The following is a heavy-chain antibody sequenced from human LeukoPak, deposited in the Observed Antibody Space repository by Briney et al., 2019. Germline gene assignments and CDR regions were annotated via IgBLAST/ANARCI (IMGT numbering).Heavy chain of an antibody. J-gene: IGHJ4*02. D-gene: IGHD5-18*01. CDR1: GGSISSGSYY. V-gene: IGHV4-61*02. Sequence: SETLSLTCTVSGGSISSGSYYWSWIRQPAGKGLEWIGRIYTSGSTNYNPSLKSRVTISVDPSKNQFSLKLSSVTAADTAVYYCARDSGGYSSGFDYWGQGTLVTVSS. CDR2: IYTSGST. CDR3: ARDSGGYSSGFDY.